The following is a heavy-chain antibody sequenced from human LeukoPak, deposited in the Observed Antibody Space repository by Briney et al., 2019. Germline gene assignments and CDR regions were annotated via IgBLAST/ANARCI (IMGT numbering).Heavy chain of an antibody. CDR3: AKDQATDIVVVPAALYYFDY. CDR1: GLTFSSYG. Sequence: GGSLKLSCAASGLTFSSYGRHWVGRAPGKGLGWVAVISYDGINKYYADSVKGRFTIPRDNSKNTLYLQMNSLRAEDTAVYYCAKDQATDIVVVPAALYYFDYWGQGTLVTVSS. D-gene: IGHD2-2*01. J-gene: IGHJ4*02. CDR2: ISYDGINK. V-gene: IGHV3-30*18.